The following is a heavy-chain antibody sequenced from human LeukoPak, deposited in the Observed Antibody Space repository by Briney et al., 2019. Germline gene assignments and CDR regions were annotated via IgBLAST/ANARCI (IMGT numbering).Heavy chain of an antibody. CDR2: ISYDGSNK. J-gene: IGHJ4*02. CDR3: AKDWQQLVPWYYFDY. V-gene: IGHV3-30*18. Sequence: PGGSLRLSCAASGFTFSSYGMHWVRQAPGKGLEWVAVISYDGSNKYYADSVKGRFTISRDNSKNTLYLQMNSLRAEDTAVYYCAKDWQQLVPWYYFDYWGQGTLVTVSS. D-gene: IGHD6-13*01. CDR1: GFTFSSYG.